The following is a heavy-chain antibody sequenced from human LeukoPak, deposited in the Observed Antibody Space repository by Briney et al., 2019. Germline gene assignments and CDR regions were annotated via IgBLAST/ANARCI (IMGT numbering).Heavy chain of an antibody. D-gene: IGHD3-22*01. J-gene: IGHJ4*02. Sequence: ASVKVSCKASGYTFTSYYMHWVRQAPGQGLEWMGIINPSGGSTSYAQKFQGRVTMTRDTSTSTVHMELSSLRSEDTAVYYCAGDQAYYYDSSGYCFDYWGQGTLVTVSS. CDR1: GYTFTSYY. CDR3: AGDQAYYYDSSGYCFDY. CDR2: INPSGGST. V-gene: IGHV1-46*01.